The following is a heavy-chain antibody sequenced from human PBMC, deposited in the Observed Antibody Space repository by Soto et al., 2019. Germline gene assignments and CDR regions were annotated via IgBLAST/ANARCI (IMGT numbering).Heavy chain of an antibody. Sequence: EVQLLESGGGLVQPGGSLRVSCAASGFTFRTFVMSWVRQAPGKGLEWVSAIRGSGGETFYADSVKGRFTISRDNSRNTLYLQMNSLRDEDTALYFCGQDRGWGVVSPSHDYWGRGTLVTVSS. CDR3: GQDRGWGVVSPSHDY. CDR2: IRGSGGET. D-gene: IGHD2-21*01. J-gene: IGHJ4*02. V-gene: IGHV3-23*01. CDR1: GFTFRTFV.